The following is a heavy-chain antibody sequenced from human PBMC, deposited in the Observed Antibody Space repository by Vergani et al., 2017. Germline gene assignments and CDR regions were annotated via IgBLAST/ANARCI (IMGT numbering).Heavy chain of an antibody. Sequence: QVQLQESGPGLVKPSETLSLTCAVSGYSISSGYYWGWLRQPPGKGLEWIGSIYHSGSTYYNPSLKSRVTISVDTSKNQFSLKLSSVTAAGTAGYYCARAIAVSGNVYYYYYGMDVWSQGTTVTVSS. V-gene: IGHV4-38-2*01. J-gene: IGHJ6*02. CDR3: ARAIAVSGNVYYYYYGMDV. CDR1: GYSISSGYY. D-gene: IGHD6-19*01. CDR2: IYHSGST.